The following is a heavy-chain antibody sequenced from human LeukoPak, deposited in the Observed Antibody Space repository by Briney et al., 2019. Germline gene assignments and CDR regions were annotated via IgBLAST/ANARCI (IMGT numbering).Heavy chain of an antibody. J-gene: IGHJ4*02. V-gene: IGHV1-46*01. CDR1: GYTFINYY. Sequence: GASVKVSCEASGYTFINYYMHWVRQGPGQGLEWMGIINPSGGSTSYAQKFQGRVTMTRDMSTSTVYMEVSSLISEDTAVHYCARGLGYGGRHPSGYWGQGTLVTVSS. CDR2: INPSGGST. CDR3: ARGLGYGGRHPSGY. D-gene: IGHD4-23*01.